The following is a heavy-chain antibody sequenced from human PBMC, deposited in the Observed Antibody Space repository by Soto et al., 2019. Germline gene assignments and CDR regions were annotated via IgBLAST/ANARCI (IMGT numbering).Heavy chain of an antibody. D-gene: IGHD5-12*01. J-gene: IGHJ4*02. CDR3: AREGSYSAYNFAHGIQLWSFDF. V-gene: IGHV4-4*07. CDR1: GGSINTFY. Sequence: SETLSLTCTVSGGSINTFYWSWVRQPAGKGLEWIGRIFSSGSTSFTPSLESRVAMSVDTSKNHFSLNLSSVTAADMAVYYCAREGSYSAYNFAHGIQLWSFDFWGQGALVTVSS. CDR2: IFSSGST.